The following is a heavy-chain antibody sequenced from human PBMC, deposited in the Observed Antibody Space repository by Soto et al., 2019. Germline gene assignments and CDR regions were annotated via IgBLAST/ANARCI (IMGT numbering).Heavy chain of an antibody. J-gene: IGHJ3*01. CDR1: GISLTTSEVR. CDR3: ARTVDATMVTRDVFDV. CDR2: IDWDDDK. V-gene: IGHV2-70*04. D-gene: IGHD5-18*01. Sequence: SCPTLVNPTQTVTLTCTLSGISLTTSEVRVNWIRQPPGKALEWLARIDWDDDKFYSSSLKTRLTISKDTSKNQVVLTMTNMQPVDTATYYCARTVDATMVTRDVFDVWGQGTMVTV.